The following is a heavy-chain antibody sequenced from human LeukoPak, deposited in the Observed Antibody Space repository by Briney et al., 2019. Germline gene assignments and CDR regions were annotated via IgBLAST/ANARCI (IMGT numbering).Heavy chain of an antibody. D-gene: IGHD1-1*01. J-gene: IGHJ3*02. CDR1: GGSFSGYY. Sequence: SETLSLTCAVYGGSFSGYYWSWIRQPPGKGLEWIGEINHGGGTNYNPSLKSRVTISVDPSKNQFSLNLSALTAADTALYYCARVAGAFDIWGQGTMVTVSS. CDR3: ARVAGAFDI. CDR2: INHGGGT. V-gene: IGHV4-34*01.